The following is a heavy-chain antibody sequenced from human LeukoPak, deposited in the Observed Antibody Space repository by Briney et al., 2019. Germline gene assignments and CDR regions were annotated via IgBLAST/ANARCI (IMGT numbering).Heavy chain of an antibody. J-gene: IGHJ6*02. D-gene: IGHD3-3*01. V-gene: IGHV3-30*18. CDR3: AKDHPWEWLFYYYGMDV. CDR1: GFTFSSYG. CDR2: ISYDGSNK. Sequence: GGSLRLSCAASGFTFSSYGMHWVRQAPGKGLEWVAVISYDGSNKYYADSVKGRFTISRDNSKNTLYLQMNSLRAEDTAVYYCAKDHPWEWLFYYYGMDVWGQGTTVTVSS.